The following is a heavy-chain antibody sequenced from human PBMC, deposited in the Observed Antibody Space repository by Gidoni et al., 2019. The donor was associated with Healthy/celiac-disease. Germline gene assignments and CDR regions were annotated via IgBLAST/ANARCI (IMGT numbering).Heavy chain of an antibody. CDR3: AKGNHYCSGGSCYTFDYYYYMDV. CDR1: GFTFSSYA. Sequence: EVQLLESGGGLVQPGGSLRLSCAASGFTFSSYALSWVRQAPGKGLGWVSAISGRGGSTYYADSVKGRFTISRDNSKNTLYLQMNSLRAEDTAVYYCAKGNHYCSGGSCYTFDYYYYMDVWGKGTTVTVSS. D-gene: IGHD2-15*01. J-gene: IGHJ6*03. V-gene: IGHV3-23*01. CDR2: ISGRGGST.